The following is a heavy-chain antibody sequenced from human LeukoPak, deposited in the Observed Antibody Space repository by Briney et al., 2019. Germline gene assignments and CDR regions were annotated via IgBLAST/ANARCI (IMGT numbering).Heavy chain of an antibody. CDR1: GGSFSGYY. J-gene: IGHJ4*02. Sequence: SETLSLTCAVYGGSFSGYYWSWIRQPPGKGLEWIGEINHSGSTNYNPSLKSRVTISVDTSKNQFSLKLSSVTAADTAVYYCARGRSQLRFLSYWGQGTLVTVSS. CDR2: INHSGST. CDR3: ARGRSQLRFLSY. D-gene: IGHD3-3*01. V-gene: IGHV4-34*01.